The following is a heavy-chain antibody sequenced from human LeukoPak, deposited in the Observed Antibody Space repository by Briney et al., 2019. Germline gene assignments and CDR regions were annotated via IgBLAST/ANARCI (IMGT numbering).Heavy chain of an antibody. Sequence: ASVKVSCKASGYTFTSYGISWVRQAPGQGLEWMGWISAYNGNTNYAQKLQGRVTITADKSTSTAYMKLSSLRSEDTAVYYCARYYDSSGNFDYWGQGTLVTVSS. CDR1: GYTFTSYG. CDR2: ISAYNGNT. CDR3: ARYYDSSGNFDY. J-gene: IGHJ4*02. V-gene: IGHV1-18*01. D-gene: IGHD3-22*01.